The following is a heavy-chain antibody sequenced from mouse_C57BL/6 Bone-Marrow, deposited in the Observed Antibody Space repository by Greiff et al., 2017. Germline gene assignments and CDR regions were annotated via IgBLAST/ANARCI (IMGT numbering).Heavy chain of an antibody. CDR1: GYTFTDYY. J-gene: IGHJ2*01. V-gene: IGHV1-26*01. Sequence: VQLQQSGPELVKPGASVKISCKASGYTFTDYYMNWVKQSHGKSLEWIGDINPNNGGTSYNQKFKGKATLTVDTSSSTAYMELRILTSEDSAVYYCAIYYFDYWGQGTTLTVSS. CDR2: INPNNGGT. CDR3: AIYYFDY.